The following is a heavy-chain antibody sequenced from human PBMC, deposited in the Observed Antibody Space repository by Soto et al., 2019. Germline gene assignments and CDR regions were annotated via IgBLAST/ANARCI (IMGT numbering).Heavy chain of an antibody. CDR1: GGSFSGYY. CDR2: INHSGST. D-gene: IGHD3-10*01. J-gene: IGHJ4*02. CDR3: ARVRFPTGRAFNDY. V-gene: IGHV4-34*01. Sequence: QVQLQQWGAGLLKPSETLSLTCAVYGGSFSGYYWSWIRQPPGKGLEWIGEINHSGSTNYNPSLKSRVTISVDTSKIQFSLKLSSVTAADTAVYYCARVRFPTGRAFNDYWGQGTLVTVSS.